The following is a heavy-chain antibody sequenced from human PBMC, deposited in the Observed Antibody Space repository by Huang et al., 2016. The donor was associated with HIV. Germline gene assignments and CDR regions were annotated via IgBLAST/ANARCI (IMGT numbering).Heavy chain of an antibody. Sequence: QVQVVESGGGLVKPGGSLRLSCAASGFTFSDHYMSWIRQAPGMGREWVSHISESGSTTYYADAVKGRFTISRDNAKKLVYLQMNSLRVDDTAVYFCARDKAWFDPWGQGTLVTVSS. V-gene: IGHV3-11*04. J-gene: IGHJ5*02. CDR1: GFTFSDHY. CDR3: ARDKAWFDP. CDR2: ISESGSTT.